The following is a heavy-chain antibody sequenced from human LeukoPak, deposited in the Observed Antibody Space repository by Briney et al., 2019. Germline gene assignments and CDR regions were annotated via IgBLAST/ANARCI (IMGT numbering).Heavy chain of an antibody. CDR3: AKAMDTSMVPDLNY. CDR1: GYTFTSYG. D-gene: IGHD5-18*01. V-gene: IGHV1-18*01. J-gene: IGHJ4*02. CDR2: ISAYNGNT. Sequence: ASVKVSCKASGYTFTSYGISWVRQAPGQGLEWMGWISAYNGNTNYAQKLQGRVTMTTDTSTSTAYMELRSLRSDDTAIYYCAKAMDTSMVPDLNYWGQRTLVTVSS.